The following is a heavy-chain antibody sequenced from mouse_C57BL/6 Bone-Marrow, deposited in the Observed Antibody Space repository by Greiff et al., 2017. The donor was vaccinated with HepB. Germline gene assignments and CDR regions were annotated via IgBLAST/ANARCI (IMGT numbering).Heavy chain of an antibody. D-gene: IGHD1-1*01. V-gene: IGHV5-12*01. CDR3: ARHGSSFYYAMDY. CDR2: ISNGGGST. J-gene: IGHJ4*01. CDR1: GFTFSDYY. Sequence: DVMLVESGGGLVQPGGSLKLSCAASGFTFSDYYMYWVRQTPEKRLEWVAYISNGGGSTYYPDTVKGRFTISRDNAKNTLYLQMSRLKSEDTAMYYCARHGSSFYYAMDYWGQGTSVTVSS.